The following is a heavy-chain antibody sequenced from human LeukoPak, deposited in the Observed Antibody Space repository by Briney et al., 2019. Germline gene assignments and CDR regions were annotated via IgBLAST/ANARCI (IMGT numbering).Heavy chain of an antibody. Sequence: LGGSLRLSCAASGFTVSSNYMSWVRQAPGKGLEWVSVIYSGGSTYYADSVKGRFTISRDSSKNTLYLQMNSLRAEDTAIYYCARENKAASGDYYFDYWGQGTLVTVSS. J-gene: IGHJ4*02. CDR3: ARENKAASGDYYFDY. CDR1: GFTVSSNY. D-gene: IGHD2-21*01. CDR2: IYSGGST. V-gene: IGHV3-66*01.